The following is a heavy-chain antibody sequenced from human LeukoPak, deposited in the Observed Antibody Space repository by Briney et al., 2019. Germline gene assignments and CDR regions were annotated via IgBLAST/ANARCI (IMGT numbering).Heavy chain of an antibody. D-gene: IGHD3-22*01. Sequence: GGSLRLSCAASGFTFSSYSMLWVRQAPGKGLEWVSYISSSSSTIYYADSVKGRFTISRDNAKNSLYLQMNSLRAEDTAVYYCARERDYYDSSGINWFDPWGQGALVTVSS. CDR3: ARERDYYDSSGINWFDP. V-gene: IGHV3-48*01. CDR2: ISSSSSTI. J-gene: IGHJ5*02. CDR1: GFTFSSYS.